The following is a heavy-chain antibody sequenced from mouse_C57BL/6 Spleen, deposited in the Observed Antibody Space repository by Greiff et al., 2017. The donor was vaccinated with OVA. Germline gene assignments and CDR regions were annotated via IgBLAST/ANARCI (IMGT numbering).Heavy chain of an antibody. CDR1: GYTFTSYW. J-gene: IGHJ2*01. CDR2: INPSNGGT. CDR3: ARSGGYTTVAFDY. D-gene: IGHD1-1*01. Sequence: QVQLKQPGTELVKPGASVKLSCKASGYTFTSYWMHWVKQRPGQGLEWIGNINPSNGGTNYNEKFKSKATLTVDKSSSTAYMQLSSLTSEDSAVYYCARSGGYTTVAFDYWGQGTTLTVSS. V-gene: IGHV1-53*01.